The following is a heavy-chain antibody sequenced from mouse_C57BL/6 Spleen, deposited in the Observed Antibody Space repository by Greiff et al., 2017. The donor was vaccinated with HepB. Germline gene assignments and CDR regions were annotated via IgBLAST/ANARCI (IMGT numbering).Heavy chain of an antibody. J-gene: IGHJ1*03. CDR2: INPNNGGT. CDR3: ALYYYGSSLYWYFDV. Sequence: EVQLQQSGPELVKPGASVKISCKASGYTFTDYYMNWVKQSHGKSLEWIGDINPNNGGTSYNQKFKGKATLTVDKSSSTAYMELRSLTSEDSAVYYCALYYYGSSLYWYFDVWGTGTTVTVSS. CDR1: GYTFTDYY. V-gene: IGHV1-26*01. D-gene: IGHD1-1*01.